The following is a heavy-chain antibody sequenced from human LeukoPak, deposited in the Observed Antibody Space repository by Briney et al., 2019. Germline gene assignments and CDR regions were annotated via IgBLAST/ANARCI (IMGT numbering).Heavy chain of an antibody. CDR3: ARKHYDSSAFDY. J-gene: IGHJ4*02. CDR1: GLTVSSYG. CDR2: IIGSAVNT. V-gene: IGHV3-23*01. D-gene: IGHD3-22*01. Sequence: GGSLRLSCGASGLTVSSYGMSWVRQAPGKGLEWVSTIIGSAVNTYYADSVKGRFTISRDNSKNTLYLQMNSLRVEDTAVYYCARKHYDSSAFDYWGQGTLVTVSS.